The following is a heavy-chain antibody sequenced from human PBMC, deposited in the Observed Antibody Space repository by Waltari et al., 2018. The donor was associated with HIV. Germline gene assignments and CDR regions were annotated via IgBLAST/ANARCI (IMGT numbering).Heavy chain of an antibody. CDR2: IGSLKNFI. V-gene: IGHV3-21*01. D-gene: IGHD6-19*01. CDR1: GFRFTDYN. CDR3: ARGPTSGWSWFDP. J-gene: IGHJ5*02. Sequence: EVILVESGGGLVRPGGSLRLSCEASGFRFTDYNMNWVRQGPGKGLEWVACIGSLKNFIQNADSGKVRCTVARDNAKNSLYLQMNSLTAEDTAVYYCARGPTSGWSWFDPWGQGTLVTVSS.